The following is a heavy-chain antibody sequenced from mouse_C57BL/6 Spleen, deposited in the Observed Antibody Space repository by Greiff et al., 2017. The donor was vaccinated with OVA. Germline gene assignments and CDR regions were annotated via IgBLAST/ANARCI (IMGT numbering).Heavy chain of an antibody. CDR2: IYPGSGST. CDR3: ARNYYDYDVGYYFDY. V-gene: IGHV1-55*01. D-gene: IGHD2-4*01. CDR1: GYTFTSYW. Sequence: VQLQQPGAELVKPGASVKMSCKASGYTFTSYWITWVKQRPGQGLAWIGDIYPGSGSTNYNEKFKSKATLTVDTSSSTAYMQLSSLTSEDSAVYYCARNYYDYDVGYYFDYWGQGTTLTVSS. J-gene: IGHJ2*01.